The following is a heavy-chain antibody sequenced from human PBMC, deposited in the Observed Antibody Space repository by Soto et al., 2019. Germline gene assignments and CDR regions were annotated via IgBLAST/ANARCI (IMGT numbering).Heavy chain of an antibody. Sequence: EVQLVESGGGLVKPGGSLRLSCVASGFSFSEYTLSWVRQAPGKGLDWVSTISPSGSNIFYAASVKGRFTISRDDAKNNLYLQMDTLRVEDTSVYFWARGIGAVPVLEDLDNWGQGTLVTVAS. V-gene: IGHV3-21*02. D-gene: IGHD1-26*01. J-gene: IGHJ4*02. CDR3: ARGIGAVPVLEDLDN. CDR2: ISPSGSNI. CDR1: GFSFSEYT.